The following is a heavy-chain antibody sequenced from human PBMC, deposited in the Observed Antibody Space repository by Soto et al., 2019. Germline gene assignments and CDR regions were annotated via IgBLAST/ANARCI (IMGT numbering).Heavy chain of an antibody. CDR1: GFTFSDYA. J-gene: IGHJ4*02. V-gene: IGHV3-30*18. D-gene: IGHD6-19*01. CDR3: AKGGRQWLVTSDFNY. Sequence: VQLVESGGGVVQPGRSLRLSCAASGFTFSDYAMHWVRQAPGKGLEWVAVVSHDGRNTHYADSVKGRFTISRDSSKNRVSLEMTSLRAEDTAVYDCAKGGRQWLVTSDFNYWGQGALVTVSS. CDR2: VSHDGRNT.